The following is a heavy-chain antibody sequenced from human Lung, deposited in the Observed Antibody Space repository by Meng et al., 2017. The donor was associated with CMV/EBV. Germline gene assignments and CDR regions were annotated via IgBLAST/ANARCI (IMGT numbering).Heavy chain of an antibody. V-gene: IGHV3-21*01. D-gene: IGHD4-17*01. Sequence: GEXXKISCAASGFTFSSYSMNWVRQAPGKGLEWVSSISCSSSYIYYADSVKGRFTISRDNAKNSLYLQMNSLRAEDTAVYYCAREDYGDYGLDYWGQGTLVTFSS. CDR2: ISCSSSYI. CDR1: GFTFSSYS. CDR3: AREDYGDYGLDY. J-gene: IGHJ4*02.